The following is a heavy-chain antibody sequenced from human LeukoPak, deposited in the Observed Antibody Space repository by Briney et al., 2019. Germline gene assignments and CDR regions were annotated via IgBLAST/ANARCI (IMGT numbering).Heavy chain of an antibody. CDR1: GGSFSGYY. CDR3: ARGGYRSSTSRPFDY. V-gene: IGHV4-34*01. J-gene: IGHJ4*02. D-gene: IGHD2-2*01. Sequence: SETLSLTCAVYGGSFSGYYWSWIRQPPGKGLEWIEEINHSGSTNYNPSLKSRVTISVDTSKNQFSLKLSSVTAADTAVYYCARGGYRSSTSRPFDYWGQGTLVTVSS. CDR2: INHSGST.